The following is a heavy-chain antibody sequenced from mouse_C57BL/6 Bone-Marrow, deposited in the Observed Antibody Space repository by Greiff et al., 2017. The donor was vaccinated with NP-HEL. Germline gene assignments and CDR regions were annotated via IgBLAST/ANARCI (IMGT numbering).Heavy chain of an antibody. Sequence: VKLQQPGAELVMPGASVKLSCKASGYTFTSYWMHWVKQRPGQGLEWIGEIDPSDSYTNYNQKFKGKSTLTVDKSSSTAYMQLSSLTSEDSAVYYCVYGLYYWGQGTTLTVSS. J-gene: IGHJ2*01. CDR3: VYGLYY. CDR2: IDPSDSYT. D-gene: IGHD2-10*02. CDR1: GYTFTSYW. V-gene: IGHV1-69*01.